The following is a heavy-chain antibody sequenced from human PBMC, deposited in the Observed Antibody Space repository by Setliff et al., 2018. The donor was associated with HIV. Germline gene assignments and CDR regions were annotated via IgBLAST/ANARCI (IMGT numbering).Heavy chain of an antibody. V-gene: IGHV1-46*01. D-gene: IGHD7-27*01. Sequence: ASVKVSCKASGYTFTSYYMHWVRQAPGQGLEWMGIINPSSGSTTYAQKLQGRVTTTTDTSTSTAYMELRSLRSDDTAVYYCARDNPSNGGRLGYWGQGTLVTVSS. CDR1: GYTFTSYY. J-gene: IGHJ4*02. CDR3: ARDNPSNGGRLGY. CDR2: INPSSGST.